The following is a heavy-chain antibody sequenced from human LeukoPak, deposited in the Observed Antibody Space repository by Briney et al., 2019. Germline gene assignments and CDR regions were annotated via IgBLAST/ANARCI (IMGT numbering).Heavy chain of an antibody. Sequence: SETLSLTCTVSGGSISSYYWSWIRQPPGKGLEWIGYIYYSGSTNYNPSLKSRVTISVDTSKNQFSLKLSSVTAADTAVYYCASSFYYYDSSGPRFAFDIWGQGTMVTVSS. CDR1: GGSISSYY. D-gene: IGHD3-22*01. CDR3: ASSFYYYDSSGPRFAFDI. CDR2: IYYSGST. V-gene: IGHV4-59*08. J-gene: IGHJ3*02.